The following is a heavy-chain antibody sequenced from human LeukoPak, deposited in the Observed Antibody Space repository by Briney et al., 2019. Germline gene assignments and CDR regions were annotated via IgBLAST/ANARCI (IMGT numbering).Heavy chain of an antibody. CDR2: IIPISGIA. Sequence: ASVKVSCKASGGTFSSYAISWVRQAPGQGLEWMGRIIPISGIANYAQKFQGRVTITADKSTSTAYMELSSLRSEDTAVYYCAREDGDRSTSDYFDYWGQGTLVTVSS. V-gene: IGHV1-69*04. CDR3: AREDGDRSTSDYFDY. D-gene: IGHD4-17*01. CDR1: GGTFSSYA. J-gene: IGHJ4*02.